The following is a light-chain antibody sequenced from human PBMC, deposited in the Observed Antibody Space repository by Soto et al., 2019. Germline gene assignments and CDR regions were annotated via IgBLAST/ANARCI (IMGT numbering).Light chain of an antibody. Sequence: EMVLTQSPATLSLSPGEPATVSCRATERLITKALAWYQQKPGQAPRHLIYGAFTRDAAIPDRFNGSGSGTDFALTISRLELEDSSVYYCQQYGVSPLTFGPGTKVEIK. CDR1: ERLITKA. CDR3: QQYGVSPLT. V-gene: IGKV3-20*01. J-gene: IGKJ3*01. CDR2: GAF.